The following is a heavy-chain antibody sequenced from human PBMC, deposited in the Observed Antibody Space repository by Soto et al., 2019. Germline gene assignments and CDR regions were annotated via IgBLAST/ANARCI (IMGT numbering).Heavy chain of an antibody. CDR3: PKVPGGGYSFWSGYYSDGLDV. CDR2: ISGNGAGT. CDR1: GFTFDSYA. D-gene: IGHD3-3*01. Sequence: EVKLLESGGGLAQPGGSLRLSCVGSGFTFDSYAISWVRQAPGKGLQWISAISGNGAGTDYAHSVKGRFTISRDNSKNRVLLKMNGRGPGERAFYYCPKVPGGGYSFWSGYYSDGLDVWGQGTMVTVSS. V-gene: IGHV3-23*01. J-gene: IGHJ3*01.